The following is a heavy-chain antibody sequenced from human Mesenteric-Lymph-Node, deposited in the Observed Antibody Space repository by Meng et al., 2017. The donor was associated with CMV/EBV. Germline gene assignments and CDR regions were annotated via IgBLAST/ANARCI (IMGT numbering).Heavy chain of an antibody. CDR1: GGTFSSYA. CDR2: IIPIFGAT. CDR3: ARGPRGLQT. D-gene: IGHD6-25*01. Sequence: SVKVSCKASGGTFSSYAISWVRQAPGQGLEWVGGIIPIFGATRSTQKFQERVTITTDESTSTVYMELSSLRSEDTAVYYCARGPRGLQTWGQGTLVTVSS. J-gene: IGHJ5*02. V-gene: IGHV1-69*05.